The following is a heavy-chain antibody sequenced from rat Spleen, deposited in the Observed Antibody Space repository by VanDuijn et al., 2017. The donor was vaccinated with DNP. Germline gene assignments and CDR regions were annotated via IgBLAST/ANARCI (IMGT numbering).Heavy chain of an antibody. V-gene: IGHV5-19*01. CDR1: GFNFNDYW. Sequence: EVKLVESGGGLVQPGRSLKLSCAASGFNFNDYWMGWVRQAPTEGLEWVASISPSGGSTYHGDSVKGRFTISRDNAKSTLYLQMNSLRSEDTATYYCARGGSYDYWGQGVMVTVSS. J-gene: IGHJ2*01. D-gene: IGHD1-3*01. CDR3: ARGGSYDY. CDR2: ISPSGGST.